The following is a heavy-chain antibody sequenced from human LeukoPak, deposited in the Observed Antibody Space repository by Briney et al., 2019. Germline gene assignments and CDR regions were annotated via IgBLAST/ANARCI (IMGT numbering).Heavy chain of an antibody. D-gene: IGHD5-12*01. CDR3: ARVVATVHGYYYYGMDV. V-gene: IGHV1-18*01. J-gene: IGHJ6*02. CDR1: GYTFTSYG. CDR2: ISAYNGNT. Sequence: ASVKVSCKASGYTFTSYGISWVRQAPGQGLEWMGWISAYNGNTNYAQKPQGRVTMTTDTSTSTAYVELRSLRSDDTAVYYCARVVATVHGYYYYGMDVWGQGTTVTVSS.